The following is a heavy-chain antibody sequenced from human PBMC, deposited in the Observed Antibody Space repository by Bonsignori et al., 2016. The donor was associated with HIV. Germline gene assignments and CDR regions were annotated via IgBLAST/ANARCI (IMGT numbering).Heavy chain of an antibody. D-gene: IGHD3-16*01. CDR1: GFTFSNYG. J-gene: IGHJ3*01. CDR2: ISGSGVTT. Sequence: EVQLVASGEAWYSRGGTLRLSCAASGFTFSNYGLSWVRQAPGKGLEWVSVISGSGVTTHYADSVEGRFTISRDNSKSTLYLQVNSLRVEDTAVYYCAKHRGMRVPGHDDAF. V-gene: IGHV3-23*04. CDR3: AKHRGMRVPGHDDAF.